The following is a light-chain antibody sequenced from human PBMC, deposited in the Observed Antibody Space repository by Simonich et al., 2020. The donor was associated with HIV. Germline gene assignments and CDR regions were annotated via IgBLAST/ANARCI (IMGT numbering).Light chain of an antibody. Sequence: IVMTQSPGTLSVSPGESATLSCRASQTVNSDLVWYQQKPGQAPRLLIYGASTRAGGIPARFSGSGSGTEFTLTISTIQSEDFAVYHCQQYDNWPPMFTFGQGTKLEIK. V-gene: IGKV3-15*01. CDR1: QTVNSD. J-gene: IGKJ2*01. CDR3: QQYDNWPPMFT. CDR2: GAS.